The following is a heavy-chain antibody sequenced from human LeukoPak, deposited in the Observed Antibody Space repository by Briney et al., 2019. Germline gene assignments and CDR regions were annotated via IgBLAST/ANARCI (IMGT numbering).Heavy chain of an antibody. CDR2: IRYDGSNK. D-gene: IGHD2-2*01. CDR3: AKDWGEGDYQLLSYMDV. J-gene: IGHJ6*03. CDR1: GFTFSSYG. V-gene: IGHV3-30*02. Sequence: GGSLRLSCAASGFTFSSYGMHWVRQAPGKGLEWVAFIRYDGSNKYYADSVKGRFTISRDNSKNTPYLQMNSLRAEDTAVYYCAKDWGEGDYQLLSYMDVWGKGTTVTISS.